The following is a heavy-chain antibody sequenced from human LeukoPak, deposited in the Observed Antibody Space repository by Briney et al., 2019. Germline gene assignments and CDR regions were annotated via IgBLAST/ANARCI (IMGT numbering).Heavy chain of an antibody. J-gene: IGHJ5*02. CDR3: ASTYDSSGGENWFDP. D-gene: IGHD3-22*01. Sequence: SETLSLTCTVSGGSFSTYYWSWIRQPAGKGLEWIGHIYTSGATNYNPSLKSRVTMSIDTSKNQFSLKLSSVTAADTAVYYCASTYDSSGGENWFDPWGQGTLVTVSS. CDR1: GGSFSTYY. CDR2: IYTSGAT. V-gene: IGHV4-4*07.